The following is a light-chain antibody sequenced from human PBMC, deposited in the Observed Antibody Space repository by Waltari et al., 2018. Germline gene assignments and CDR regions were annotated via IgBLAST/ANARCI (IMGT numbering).Light chain of an antibody. J-gene: IGLJ1*01. V-gene: IGLV1-44*01. CDR2: SNK. CDR3: AAWDDSLNGLYV. CDR1: SPNLGSNT. Sequence: QSVLTQPPSASGTPGQRVTLSCSGSSPNLGSNTVNWYQQLPGTAPKLLIYSNKQRPSGVPDRFSGSKSGTSASLAISGLQSEDEADYYCAAWDDSLNGLYVFGTGTKVTVL.